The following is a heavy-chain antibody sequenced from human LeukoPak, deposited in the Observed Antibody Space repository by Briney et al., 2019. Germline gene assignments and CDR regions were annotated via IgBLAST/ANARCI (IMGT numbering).Heavy chain of an antibody. Sequence: PSETLSLTCTVSGGSINRSNYYWGWIRQPPGKGLEWIGSLYYSGSTYYNPSLKSRVTMSVDTSKNQFSLKLSSVTAADTAVYYCARDILLENYYDSSGYYYGFDYWGRGTLVTVSS. CDR2: LYYSGST. V-gene: IGHV4-39*02. CDR1: GGSINRSNYY. J-gene: IGHJ4*02. CDR3: ARDILLENYYDSSGYYYGFDY. D-gene: IGHD3-22*01.